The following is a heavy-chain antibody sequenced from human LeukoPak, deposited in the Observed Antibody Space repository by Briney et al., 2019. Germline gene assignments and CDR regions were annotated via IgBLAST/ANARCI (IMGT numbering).Heavy chain of an antibody. V-gene: IGHV1-8*01. J-gene: IGHJ5*02. D-gene: IGHD3-22*01. CDR3: ARCNLHDSSGYYYIDWFDP. CDR1: GYTFSYD. Sequence: EASVKVSCKASGYTFSYDINWVRQATGQGLEWMGWMNPNSGDTDYAQKFQGRVTMTRNTSISTAYMELSSLTSEDTAVYYCARCNLHDSSGYYYIDWFDPWGQGTLVTVSS. CDR2: MNPNSGDT.